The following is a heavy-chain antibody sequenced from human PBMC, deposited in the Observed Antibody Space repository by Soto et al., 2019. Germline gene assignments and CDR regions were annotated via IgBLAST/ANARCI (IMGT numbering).Heavy chain of an antibody. CDR1: GGTFSSYA. CDR3: ARGALGGVIVTWVDP. CDR2: IIPIFGTA. J-gene: IGHJ5*02. Sequence: QVQLVQSGAEVKKPGSSVKVSCKASGGTFSSYAISWVRQAPGQGLEWMGGIIPIFGTANYAQKFQGRVTITADKSTSTAYMDLSSLRSEDAAVYYRARGALGGVIVTWVDPWGQGTLVTVSS. V-gene: IGHV1-69*06. D-gene: IGHD3-16*02.